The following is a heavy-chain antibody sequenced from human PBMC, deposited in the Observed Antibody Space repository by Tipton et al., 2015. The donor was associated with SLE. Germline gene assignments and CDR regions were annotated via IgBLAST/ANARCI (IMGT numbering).Heavy chain of an antibody. D-gene: IGHD4-11*01. V-gene: IGHV4-59*01. Sequence: LRLSCTVSGGSISSYYWSWIRQPPGKGLEWIGYIYYSGSTNYNPSLKSRVTISVDTSKNQFSLKLSSVTAADPAVYYWARWAGPTVNFDYWGQGTLVTVPS. CDR3: ARWAGPTVNFDY. J-gene: IGHJ4*02. CDR1: GGSISSYY. CDR2: IYYSGST.